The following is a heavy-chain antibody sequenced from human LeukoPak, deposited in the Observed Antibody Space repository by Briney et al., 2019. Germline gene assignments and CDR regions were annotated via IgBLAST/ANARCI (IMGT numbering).Heavy chain of an antibody. D-gene: IGHD1-26*01. CDR2: ISSGGSTI. J-gene: IGHJ4*02. CDR3: ARGGVFTPMAEFDY. Sequence: GGSLRLSCEASGFTCSYYYMSWIPPAPGKGLEWVSYISSGGSTIYYADSVKGRFTISRDNAKNSLALQMNSLRAEDTGVYYCARGGVFTPMAEFDYWGQGALVTAPS. V-gene: IGHV3-11*01. CDR1: GFTCSYYY.